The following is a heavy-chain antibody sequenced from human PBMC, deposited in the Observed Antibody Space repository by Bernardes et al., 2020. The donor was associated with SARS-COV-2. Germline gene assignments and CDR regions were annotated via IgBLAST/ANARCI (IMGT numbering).Heavy chain of an antibody. D-gene: IGHD6-19*01. CDR3: AREWPVGGPVSAEVGPLDY. V-gene: IGHV3-30-3*01. Sequence: GGSLRLSCVASGFTFSNYGVHWVRQAPGKGLEWVAVVSYDGSNKYYTDSVKGRFTISRDNSKNTLYLQMDRLRPEDTAMYYCAREWPVGGPVSAEVGPLDYWGQGTPVTVSS. CDR1: GFTFSNYG. CDR2: VSYDGSNK. J-gene: IGHJ4*02.